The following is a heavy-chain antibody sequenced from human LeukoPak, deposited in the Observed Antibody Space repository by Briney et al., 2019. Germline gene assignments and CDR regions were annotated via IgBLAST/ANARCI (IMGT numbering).Heavy chain of an antibody. CDR1: GGSISSYY. CDR3: ARETSQKGAHYMDV. J-gene: IGHJ6*03. CDR2: IYYSGST. D-gene: IGHD3-16*01. V-gene: IGHV4-59*01. Sequence: PSETLSLTCTVSGGSISSYYWSWVRQPPGKGLEWIGYIYYSGSTNYNPSLKSRVTISVDTSKKQFSLKLTSVTVADTAVYYCARETSQKGAHYMDVWGKGTTVTISS.